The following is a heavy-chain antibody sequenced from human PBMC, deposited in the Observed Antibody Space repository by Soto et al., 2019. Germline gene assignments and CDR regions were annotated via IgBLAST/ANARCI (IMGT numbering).Heavy chain of an antibody. CDR1: AFTFSSYN. V-gene: IGHV3-48*01. J-gene: IGHJ3*02. CDR2: ISSSSSTI. Sequence: EVQLVESGGGLVQPGGSLRLSCAASAFTFSSYNMNWVRQAPGKGLEWVSYISSSSSTIYYADCVKGRFTISRDNAKNSLYLQMNSLRAEDTAVYYCARSEQWLVSAFDIWGQGTMVTVS. CDR3: ARSEQWLVSAFDI. D-gene: IGHD6-19*01.